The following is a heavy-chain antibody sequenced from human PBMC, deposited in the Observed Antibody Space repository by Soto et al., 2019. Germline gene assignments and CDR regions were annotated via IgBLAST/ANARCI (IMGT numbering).Heavy chain of an antibody. CDR1: GGSISSRNC. V-gene: IGHV4-4*02. D-gene: IGHD5-12*01. CDR2: IYHSGST. Sequence: SETLSLPCAGSGGSISSRNCWSWVRQPPGKGLEWIGEIYHSGSTNYNPSLKSRVPRTVDKSKNQSSLTMTSPTTADTAVYFCARDSNGGYVYWGQGALVSVSS. J-gene: IGHJ4*02. CDR3: ARDSNGGYVY.